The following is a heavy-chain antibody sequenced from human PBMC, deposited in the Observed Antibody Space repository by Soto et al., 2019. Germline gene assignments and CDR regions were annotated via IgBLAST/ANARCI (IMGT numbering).Heavy chain of an antibody. D-gene: IGHD1-1*01. J-gene: IGHJ3*02. CDR2: INPNSGGT. CDR3: ATSTTGTGGDDFDI. Sequence: ASVKVSCKASGYTFTGYYMHWVRQAPGQGLEWMGWINPNSGGTNYAQKFQGWVTMTRDTSISTAYMELSRLRFDDTAVYYCATSTTGTGGDDFDIWGQGTMVTVSS. V-gene: IGHV1-2*04. CDR1: GYTFTGYY.